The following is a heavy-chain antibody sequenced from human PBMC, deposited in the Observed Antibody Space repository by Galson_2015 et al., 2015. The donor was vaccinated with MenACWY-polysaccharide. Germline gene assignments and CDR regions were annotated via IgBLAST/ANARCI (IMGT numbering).Heavy chain of an antibody. CDR1: GVTFSGSA. CDR2: IRSKANSYAT. D-gene: IGHD6-19*01. CDR3: TVKVAVAGTGY. V-gene: IGHV3-73*01. J-gene: IGHJ4*02. Sequence: SLRLSCAAAGVTFSGSAMHWGREAHGKGLEWVGRIRSKANSYATAYAASVKGRFTISRDDSKNTAYLQMNSLKTEDTAVYYCTVKVAVAGTGYWGQGTLVTVSS.